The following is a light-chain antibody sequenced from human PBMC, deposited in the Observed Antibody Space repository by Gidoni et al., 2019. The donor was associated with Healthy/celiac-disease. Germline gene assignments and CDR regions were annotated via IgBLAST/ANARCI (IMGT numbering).Light chain of an antibody. CDR2: DAS. Sequence: EIVLTQSPATLSLSPGERATLSCRASQSVSSYLAWYQQNPGQAPRLLIYDASNRATGIPARFSGSGSGTDFTLTISSLEPEDFAVYYCQQRSNWPLSFTFGPGTKVDIK. CDR1: QSVSSY. CDR3: QQRSNWPLSFT. J-gene: IGKJ3*01. V-gene: IGKV3-11*01.